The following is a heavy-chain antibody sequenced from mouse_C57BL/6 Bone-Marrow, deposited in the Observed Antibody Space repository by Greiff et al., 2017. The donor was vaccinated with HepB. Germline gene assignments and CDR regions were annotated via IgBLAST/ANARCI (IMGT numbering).Heavy chain of an antibody. CDR3: AREGLGYYGNYDYYAMDY. D-gene: IGHD2-1*01. V-gene: IGHV1-52*01. J-gene: IGHJ4*01. CDR2: IYPSDSET. CDR1: GYTFTSYW. Sequence: QVQLQQPGAELVRPGSSVKLSCKASGYTFTSYWMHWVKQRPIQGLEWIGNIYPSDSETHYNQKFKDKATLTVDKSSSTAYMQLSSLTSEDSAVYYCAREGLGYYGNYDYYAMDYWGQGTSVTVSS.